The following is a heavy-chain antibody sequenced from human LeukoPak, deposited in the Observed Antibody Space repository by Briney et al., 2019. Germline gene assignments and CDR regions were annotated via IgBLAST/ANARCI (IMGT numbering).Heavy chain of an antibody. CDR2: INPSGGST. D-gene: IGHD5-18*01. V-gene: IGHV1-46*01. J-gene: IGHJ4*02. Sequence: ASVKVSCKASGYTFTSYYMHWVRQAPGQGLEWMGIINPSGGSTSYAQKFQGRVTMTTDTSTSTAYMELRSLRSDDTAVYYCAKLGYSYGYYFDYWGQGTLVTVSS. CDR1: GYTFTSYY. CDR3: AKLGYSYGYYFDY.